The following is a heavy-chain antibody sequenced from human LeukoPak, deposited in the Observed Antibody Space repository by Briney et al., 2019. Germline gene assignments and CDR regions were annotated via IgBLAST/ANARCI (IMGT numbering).Heavy chain of an antibody. D-gene: IGHD1-1*01. Sequence: GESLRLSCAASGFTFSSYSMNWVRQAPGKGLVWVSRVSDDGSTTTYADSVKGRFTISRDNAKNTLYLQMNSLRPEDTSVYYCVRHNAARAFDIWGQGTMVIVSS. V-gene: IGHV3-74*03. J-gene: IGHJ3*02. CDR3: VRHNAARAFDI. CDR1: GFTFSSYS. CDR2: VSDDGSTT.